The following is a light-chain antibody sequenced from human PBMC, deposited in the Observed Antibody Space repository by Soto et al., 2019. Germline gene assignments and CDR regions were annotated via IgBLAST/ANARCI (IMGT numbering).Light chain of an antibody. CDR3: LQRSDWPPIT. V-gene: IGKV3-15*01. Sequence: EIMMTQSPATLSVSPGEGVTLSCRASESVRSKVAWYQQKPGQAPRLLIYGSSTRATGIPDRFRGSGSGTEYTLTISSLQSEDFAVYYCLQRSDWPPITFGQGTRLEIK. J-gene: IGKJ5*01. CDR2: GSS. CDR1: ESVRSK.